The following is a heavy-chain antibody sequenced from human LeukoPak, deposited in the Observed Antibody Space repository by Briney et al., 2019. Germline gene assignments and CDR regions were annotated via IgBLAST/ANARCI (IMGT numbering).Heavy chain of an antibody. CDR2: ISGSGGST. CDR1: GFTFSSYA. CDR3: AKTLRGSSWYALGLDY. V-gene: IGHV3-23*01. D-gene: IGHD6-13*01. Sequence: GGSLRLSCAASGFTFSSYAMSWVRQAPGKGLEWVSAISGSGGSTYYADSVKGRFTISRDNSKNTLYLQMNSLRAEDTAVYYCAKTLRGSSWYALGLDYWGQGTLVTVSS. J-gene: IGHJ4*02.